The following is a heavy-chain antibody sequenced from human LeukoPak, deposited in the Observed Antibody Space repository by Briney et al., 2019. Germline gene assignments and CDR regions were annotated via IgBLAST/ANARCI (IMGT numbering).Heavy chain of an antibody. V-gene: IGHV1-18*01. CDR1: GYTFTNYG. CDR2: ISIYNGNT. J-gene: IGHJ5*02. Sequence: ASVKVSCKASGYTFTNYGISWVRQAPGQGLEWMGWISIYNGNTDYAQKLRGRVTMTTDTPTSTAYMELRSLRSDDTAVYYSARITYDFWSGYYMPDDPWGQGTLVTVSS. CDR3: ARITYDFWSGYYMPDDP. D-gene: IGHD3-3*01.